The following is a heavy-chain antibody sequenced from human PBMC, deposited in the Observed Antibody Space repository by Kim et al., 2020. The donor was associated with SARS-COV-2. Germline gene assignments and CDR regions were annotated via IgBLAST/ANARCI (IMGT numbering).Heavy chain of an antibody. CDR2: IVVGSGNT. V-gene: IGHV1-58*01. CDR3: AAGRIVGVTSYYGMDV. Sequence: SVKVSCKASGFTFSSSTVQWVRQARGQRLEWIGWIVVGSGNTNHAQKFQERVTITRDMSTSTAYMELSSLRSADTAVYYCAAGRIVGVTSYYGMDVWGQ. D-gene: IGHD1-26*01. J-gene: IGHJ6*02. CDR1: GFTFSSST.